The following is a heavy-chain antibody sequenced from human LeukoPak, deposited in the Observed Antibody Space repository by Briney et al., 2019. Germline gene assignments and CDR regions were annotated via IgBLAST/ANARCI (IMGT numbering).Heavy chain of an antibody. CDR3: ARGGTGVSRDY. V-gene: IGHV3-7*01. CDR1: GYSISSGYY. Sequence: ETLSLTCTVSGYSISSGYYWGWVRQAPGKGLEWVANINEDGSEKYYVDSVKGRFTIPRDNAKKSLYLQMNSLRAEDTAVYYCARGGTGVSRDYWGQGTLVTVAS. J-gene: IGHJ4*02. D-gene: IGHD3/OR15-3a*01. CDR2: INEDGSEK.